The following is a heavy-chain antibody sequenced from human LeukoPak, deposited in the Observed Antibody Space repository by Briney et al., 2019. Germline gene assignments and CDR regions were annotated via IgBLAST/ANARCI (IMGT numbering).Heavy chain of an antibody. CDR2: ITGSGAST. J-gene: IGHJ4*02. CDR1: GFTFSSHA. Sequence: PGGSLRLSCAASGFTFSSHAMGWVRQAPGKGLEWVSSITGSGASTYYGDSVKGRFTISRDNSKNTLYLQMNSLRAEDTAVYYCAKDTPSFNYYDSSDHWGQGTLVTVSS. D-gene: IGHD3-22*01. CDR3: AKDTPSFNYYDSSDH. V-gene: IGHV3-23*01.